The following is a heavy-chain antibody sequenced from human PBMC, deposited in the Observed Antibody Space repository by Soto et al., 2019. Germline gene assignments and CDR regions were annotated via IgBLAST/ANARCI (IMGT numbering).Heavy chain of an antibody. CDR3: ARLLRAAANYS. CDR1: GFTFSSYW. CDR2: IKGDGNEI. V-gene: IGHV3-7*04. Sequence: EVQLVESGGGLVQPGGSLRLSCAASGFTFSSYWMSWVRQAPGKGLEWVANIKGDGNEIYYVDSVKGRFTISRDNAKNSLYLQRNSLSAEDTAVYYGARLLRAAANYSWGQGALVTVSS. D-gene: IGHD2-15*01. J-gene: IGHJ4*02.